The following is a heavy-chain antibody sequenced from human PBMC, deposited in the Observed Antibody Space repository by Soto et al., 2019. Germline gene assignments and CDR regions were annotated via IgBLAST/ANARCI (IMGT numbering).Heavy chain of an antibody. CDR1: GYTFTTHG. CDR2: ISPYNGNT. D-gene: IGHD3-10*01. V-gene: IGHV1-18*04. Sequence: SVKVSRKASGYTFTTHGLNSVRQAPGQGLEWMGWISPYNGNTKYGQKLQGRVTMTTDTSTNTAYMELTSLRPDDTAVYYCARVYGPLYFDYWGQGTLVTVS. J-gene: IGHJ4*02. CDR3: ARVYGPLYFDY.